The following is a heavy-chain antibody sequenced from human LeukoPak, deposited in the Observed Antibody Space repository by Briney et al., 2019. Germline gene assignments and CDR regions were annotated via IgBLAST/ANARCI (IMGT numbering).Heavy chain of an antibody. CDR2: INPNSGGT. CDR3: ARDPSSRQLVQGAPNWFDP. V-gene: IGHV1-2*02. CDR1: GYTFTGYY. D-gene: IGHD6-13*01. J-gene: IGHJ5*02. Sequence: ASVKVSCKASGYTFTGYYMHWVRQAPGQGLEWMGWINPNSGGTNYAQKLQGRVTMTTDTSTSTAYMELRSLRSDDTAVYYCARDPSSRQLVQGAPNWFDPWGQGTLVTVSS.